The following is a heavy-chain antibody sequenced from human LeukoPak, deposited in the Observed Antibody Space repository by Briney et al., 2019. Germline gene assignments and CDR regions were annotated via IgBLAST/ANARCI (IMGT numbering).Heavy chain of an antibody. Sequence: GGSLRLSCAASGFTFSSYWMSWVRQAPGKGLVWVSRINSGGSDSIYADSVKGRFTISRDNAQNTVYLQMNSLRAEDTAIYYCARGHSTGCFDYWGQGTLVTVSS. D-gene: IGHD1-14*01. J-gene: IGHJ4*02. CDR2: INSGGSDS. CDR3: ARGHSTGCFDY. CDR1: GFTFSSYW. V-gene: IGHV3-74*01.